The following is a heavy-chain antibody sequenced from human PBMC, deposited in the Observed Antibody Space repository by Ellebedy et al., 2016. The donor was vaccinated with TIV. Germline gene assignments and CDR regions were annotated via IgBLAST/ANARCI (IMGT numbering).Heavy chain of an antibody. Sequence: SETLSLTCTVSGASISSYYWSWIRQPPGKGLEWIGYIYNSESTNYNPSLKSRRTISVDTSKNQFSLKLSSVTAADTAVYYCARDAYCGVDCRMGGWFDPWGQGILVTVSS. CDR2: IYNSEST. CDR1: GASISSYY. CDR3: ARDAYCGVDCRMGGWFDP. D-gene: IGHD2-21*02. V-gene: IGHV4-59*12. J-gene: IGHJ5*02.